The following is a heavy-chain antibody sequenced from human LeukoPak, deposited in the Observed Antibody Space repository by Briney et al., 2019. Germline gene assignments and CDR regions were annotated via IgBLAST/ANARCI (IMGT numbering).Heavy chain of an antibody. D-gene: IGHD1-20*01. CDR1: GFTFSSYA. J-gene: IGHJ6*03. V-gene: IGHV3-30*04. CDR2: ISYDGSNK. Sequence: SGGSLRLSCAASGFTFSSYAMHWVRQAPGKGLEWVAVISYDGSNKYYADSVKGRFTISRDNSKNTLYLQMNSLRAEDTAVYYCARNRNNWNDGRYYYYMDVWGKGTTVTVSS. CDR3: ARNRNNWNDGRYYYYMDV.